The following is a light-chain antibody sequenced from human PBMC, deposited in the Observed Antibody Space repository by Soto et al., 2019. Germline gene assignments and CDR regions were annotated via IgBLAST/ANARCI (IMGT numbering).Light chain of an antibody. Sequence: SVLTQPPSVSGAPGQRVTISCTGSGANIGAGYDVHWYQQLPGTAPKLLIFANINRPSGVPDRFSGSKSGTSASLAITGLRAEDEADYYCQSYDSSPSGYVFGTGTKVTVX. J-gene: IGLJ1*01. CDR1: GANIGAGYD. CDR3: QSYDSSPSGYV. V-gene: IGLV1-40*01. CDR2: ANI.